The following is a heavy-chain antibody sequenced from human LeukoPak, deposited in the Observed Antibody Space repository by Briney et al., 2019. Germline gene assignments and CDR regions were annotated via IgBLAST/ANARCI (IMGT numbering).Heavy chain of an antibody. Sequence: TSETLSLTCAVYGGSFSGYYWCWIRQPPGKGLEWVWEINHSVSTNYKPSLKSRVTISVDTSKNKFSLKLSSVTAADTAVYYCARRYCSGGSCHRISRVSNWFDPWGQGTLVTVSS. J-gene: IGHJ5*02. D-gene: IGHD2-15*01. CDR1: GGSFSGYY. CDR3: ARRYCSGGSCHRISRVSNWFDP. V-gene: IGHV4-34*01. CDR2: INHSVST.